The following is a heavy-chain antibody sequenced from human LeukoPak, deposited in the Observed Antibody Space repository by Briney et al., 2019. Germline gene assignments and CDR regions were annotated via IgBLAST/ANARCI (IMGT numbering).Heavy chain of an antibody. D-gene: IGHD3-10*01. Sequence: SETLSLNCTVSGDSISNNYWNWIRQPPGKELEWIGYIYYSGSTNYNTSLKSGTTISINTTKNQFSLKLRSVTAADTAVYYCARRFGICGQGTMVTVSS. V-gene: IGHV4-59*08. CDR1: GDSISNNY. CDR2: IYYSGST. J-gene: IGHJ3*02. CDR3: ARRFGI.